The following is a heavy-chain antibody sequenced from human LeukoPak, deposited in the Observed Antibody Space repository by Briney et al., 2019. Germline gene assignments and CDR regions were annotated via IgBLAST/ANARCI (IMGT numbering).Heavy chain of an antibody. CDR2: ISTYNANT. V-gene: IGHV1-18*01. CDR3: ARHHHWNPLVY. CDR1: GYSFINSG. Sequence: ASVKVSCKASGYSFINSGISWVRQAPGQGLEWMGWISTYNANTKYAQNLQGRVTMTTDTSTSTAYMELRGLRSDDTAVYYCARHHHWNPLVYWGQGTLVTVSS. D-gene: IGHD1-1*01. J-gene: IGHJ4*02.